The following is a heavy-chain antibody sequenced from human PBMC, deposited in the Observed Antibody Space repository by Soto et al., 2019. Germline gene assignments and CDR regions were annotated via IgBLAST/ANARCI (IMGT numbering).Heavy chain of an antibody. CDR2: ISWNSGSI. J-gene: IGHJ3*02. CDR1: GFTFDDYA. CDR3: PKDSSGGYDTFDI. V-gene: IGHV3-9*01. Sequence: EVQLVESGGGLVQPGRSLRLSCAASGFTFDDYAMHWVRQAPGKGLEWVSGISWNSGSIGYADSVKGRITISRDNAKNSLYLQMISLIAEDPALDYWPKDSSGGYDTFDIWGQGTMVTVYS. D-gene: IGHD6-19*01.